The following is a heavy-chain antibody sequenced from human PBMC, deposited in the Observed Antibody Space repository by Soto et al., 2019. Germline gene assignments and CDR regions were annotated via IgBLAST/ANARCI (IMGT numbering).Heavy chain of an antibody. CDR1: GGSISSGGYY. Sequence: SETLSLTCTVSGGSISSGGYYWSWIRQHPGKGLEWIGYIYYSGSTYYNPSLKSRVTISVDTSKSQFSLTLTSVTAADTAVYYCARQGYSGDRYFDYWGQGTLVTVSS. V-gene: IGHV4-31*02. D-gene: IGHD6-25*01. CDR3: ARQGYSGDRYFDY. J-gene: IGHJ4*02. CDR2: IYYSGST.